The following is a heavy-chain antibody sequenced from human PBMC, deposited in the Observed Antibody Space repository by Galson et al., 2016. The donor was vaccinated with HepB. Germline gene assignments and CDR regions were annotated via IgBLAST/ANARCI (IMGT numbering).Heavy chain of an antibody. J-gene: IGHJ6*02. CDR1: GLTFSRFW. Sequence: SLRLSCAVSGLTFSRFWMSWVRQAPGKGPEWVASINEDGTEKYHVDSATGRFAISRDNAKNAFYLQMNSLRDEDTAVYFCARGHHALEVWGQGNPGHRLL. V-gene: IGHV3-7*01. CDR3: ARGHHALEV. CDR2: INEDGTEK. D-gene: IGHD1-14*01.